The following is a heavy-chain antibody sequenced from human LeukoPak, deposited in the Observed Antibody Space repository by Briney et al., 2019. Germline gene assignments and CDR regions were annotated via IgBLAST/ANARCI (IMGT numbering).Heavy chain of an antibody. J-gene: IGHJ5*02. CDR3: ARDVGEGGFDP. Sequence: PGGSLRLSCTASGFTFGDYVMNWVRQAPGKGLEWVSSISSSSSYIYYADSVKGRFTISRDNAKNSLYLQMNSLRAEDTAVYYCARDVGEGGFDPWGQGTLVTVSS. D-gene: IGHD2-15*01. CDR1: GFTFGDYV. CDR2: ISSSSSYI. V-gene: IGHV3-21*01.